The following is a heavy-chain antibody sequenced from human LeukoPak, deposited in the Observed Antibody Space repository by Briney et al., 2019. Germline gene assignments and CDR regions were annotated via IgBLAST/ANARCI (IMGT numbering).Heavy chain of an antibody. CDR1: GGSISSGGYS. Sequence: SETLSLTCTVSGGSISSGGYSWSWIRQPPGKGLEWIGYIYHSGSTYYNPSLKSRVTISVDRSKNLFSLKLSSVTAADTAVYYCAKGWFGETAFDYWGQGTLVTVSS. CDR2: IYHSGST. D-gene: IGHD3-10*01. CDR3: AKGWFGETAFDY. V-gene: IGHV4-30-2*01. J-gene: IGHJ4*02.